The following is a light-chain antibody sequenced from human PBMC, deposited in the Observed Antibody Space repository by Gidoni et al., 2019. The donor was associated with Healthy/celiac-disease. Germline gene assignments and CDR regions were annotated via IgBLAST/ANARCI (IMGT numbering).Light chain of an antibody. V-gene: IGKV1-39*01. J-gene: IGKJ2*01. CDR1: QSISSY. CDR2: AAS. CDR3: QQSYSAPRYT. Sequence: DIQMTQSTSSLSASVGDRVTITCRESQSISSYLNWYQQKPGKAPKLLIYAASSLQSGVLSRFSGSGSGTDLTLTISSLQPEDFATYYCQQSYSAPRYTFGQGTKLEIK.